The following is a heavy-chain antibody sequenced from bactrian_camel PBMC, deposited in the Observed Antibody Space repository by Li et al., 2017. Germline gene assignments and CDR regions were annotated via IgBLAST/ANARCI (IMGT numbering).Heavy chain of an antibody. Sequence: HVQLVESGGGLVQPGGSLTLSCVASGFTFSNNWVHWVRQAPGKGLEWVSTFYTGDGRTKSADSVKGRFTMSRDNAKNMLYLQMNNLKIEDTAVYYCAARRSAHFSGGECLPADAGYWGQGTQVTVS. D-gene: IGHD2*01. CDR3: AARRSAHFSGGECLPADAGY. CDR1: GFTFSNNW. J-gene: IGHJ6*01. CDR2: FYTGDGRT. V-gene: IGHV3S1*01.